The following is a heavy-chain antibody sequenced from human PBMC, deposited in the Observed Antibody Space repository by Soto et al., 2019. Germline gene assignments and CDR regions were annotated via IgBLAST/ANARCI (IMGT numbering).Heavy chain of an antibody. Sequence: SETLSLTCAVYGGSFSGYYWSWIRQPPGKGLEWIGEINHSGSTNYNPSLKSRVTISVDTSKNQFSLKLSSVTAADTAVYYCARAQDILTGYYPENWFDPWGQGTLVTVSS. D-gene: IGHD3-9*01. CDR1: GGSFSGYY. J-gene: IGHJ5*02. CDR3: ARAQDILTGYYPENWFDP. V-gene: IGHV4-34*01. CDR2: INHSGST.